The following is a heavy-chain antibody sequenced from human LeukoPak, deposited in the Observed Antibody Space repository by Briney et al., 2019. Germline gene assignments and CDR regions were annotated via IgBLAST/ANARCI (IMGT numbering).Heavy chain of an antibody. D-gene: IGHD6-19*01. J-gene: IGHJ4*02. CDR2: ISYDGSNK. Sequence: GGSLRLSCAASGFTFSSYAMHWVRQAPGKGLEWVAVISYDGSNKYHADSVKGRFTISRDNSKNTLYLQMNSLRAEDTAVYYCARAHNSGWYYFDYCGQGTLVTVSS. V-gene: IGHV3-30-3*01. CDR3: ARAHNSGWYYFDY. CDR1: GFTFSSYA.